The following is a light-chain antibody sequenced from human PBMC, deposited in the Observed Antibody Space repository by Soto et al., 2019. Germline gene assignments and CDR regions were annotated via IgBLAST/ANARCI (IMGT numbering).Light chain of an antibody. Sequence: DIVMTQSPATLYVSPGERVTISCRASQSVGSSLAWYQRRHGQAPRLLIYGASNRATGIPSTFSGSGSGTEFTLTISSLQSEDFAVYYCQQYNSWPLTFGGGTKVESK. CDR1: QSVGSS. V-gene: IGKV3-15*01. CDR2: GAS. CDR3: QQYNSWPLT. J-gene: IGKJ4*01.